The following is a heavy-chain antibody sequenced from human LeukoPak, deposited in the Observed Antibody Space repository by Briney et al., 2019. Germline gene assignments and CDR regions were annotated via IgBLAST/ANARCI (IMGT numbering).Heavy chain of an antibody. CDR1: GGTFSSYA. CDR2: IIPIFGTA. D-gene: IGHD3-22*01. J-gene: IGHJ3*02. V-gene: IGHV1-69*05. CDR3: AREYDRDAFDI. Sequence: ASVKVSCKASGGTFSSYAISWVRQAPGQGLEWMGGIIPIFGTANYAQKFQGRVTITTDESTSTAYMELSSLRSEDTALYYCAREYDRDAFDIWGQGTMVTVSS.